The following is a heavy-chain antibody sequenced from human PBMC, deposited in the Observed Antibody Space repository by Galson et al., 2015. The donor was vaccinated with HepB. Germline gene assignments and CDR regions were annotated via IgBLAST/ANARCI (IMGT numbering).Heavy chain of an antibody. CDR2: IKSKTDGGTT. CDR3: TTTGGRNFYYYYYMDV. CDR1: GFTFSNAW. Sequence: SLRLSCAASGFTFSNAWMNWVRQAPGKGLEWVGRIKSKTDGGTTDYAAPVKGRFTISRDDSKNTLYLQMNSLKTADTAVYYCTTTGGRNFYYYYYMDVWGKGTTVTVSS. J-gene: IGHJ6*03. V-gene: IGHV3-15*07.